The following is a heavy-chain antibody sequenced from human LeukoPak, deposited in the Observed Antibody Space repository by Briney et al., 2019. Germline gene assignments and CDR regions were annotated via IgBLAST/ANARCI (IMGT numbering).Heavy chain of an antibody. D-gene: IGHD3-16*01. CDR2: IFYSAGA. CDR3: ARGESGGANNFFDY. CDR1: GGSISSISYY. J-gene: IGHJ4*02. Sequence: PDTLSLTNPVSGGSISSISYYGGWILQPPGNRLERHGSIFYSAGAYYNPPLTSQGTISVDTSKNQFSLKLSSVTAADTAVYYCARGESGGANNFFDYWGQGTLVTVSS. V-gene: IGHV4-39*01.